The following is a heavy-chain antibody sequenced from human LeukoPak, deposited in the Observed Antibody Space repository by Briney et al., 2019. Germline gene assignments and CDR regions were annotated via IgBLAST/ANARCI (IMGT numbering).Heavy chain of an antibody. CDR1: GFTFSSHG. Sequence: GGSLRLSCAASGFTFSSHGMNWVRQAPGKGLEWVSGISPSGGITYYTDSVKGRFTISRDNSKNTQSLQMNSLRAEDTAVYYCATGLYSGSYSGFDYWGQGTLVTVSS. CDR2: ISPSGGIT. V-gene: IGHV3-23*01. J-gene: IGHJ4*02. CDR3: ATGLYSGSYSGFDY. D-gene: IGHD1-26*01.